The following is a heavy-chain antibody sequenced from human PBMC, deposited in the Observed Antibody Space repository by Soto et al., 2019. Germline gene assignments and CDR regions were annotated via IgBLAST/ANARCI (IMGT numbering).Heavy chain of an antibody. Sequence: LVGSLKISCNGSGYKFTTYWIGWVRQMPWKGLEWMAIIYPDDSDSRYSPSFQGQVTISADKSISTAYLQWSSLKASDTAIYYCVATYGDYLDYWGQGTLVTVSS. CDR2: IYPDDSDS. J-gene: IGHJ4*02. CDR3: VATYGDYLDY. D-gene: IGHD4-17*01. V-gene: IGHV5-51*01. CDR1: GYKFTTYW.